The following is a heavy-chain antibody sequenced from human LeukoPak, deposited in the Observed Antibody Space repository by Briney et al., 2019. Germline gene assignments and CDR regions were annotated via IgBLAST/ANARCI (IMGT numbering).Heavy chain of an antibody. V-gene: IGHV3-23*01. CDR1: GFTFSSYA. CDR2: ISGSGGST. Sequence: GGSLRLSCAASGFTFSSYAMSWVRQAPGKGLEWVSAISGSGGSTYYADSVKGRFTISRDNSKNTLYLQTNSLRAEDTAIYYCARDERLLSFLKWGQGTLVTVSS. CDR3: ARDERLLSFLK. D-gene: IGHD3-3*01. J-gene: IGHJ4*02.